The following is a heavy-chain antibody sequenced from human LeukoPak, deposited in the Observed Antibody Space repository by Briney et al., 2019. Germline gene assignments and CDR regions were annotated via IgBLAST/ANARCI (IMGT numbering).Heavy chain of an antibody. J-gene: IGHJ4*02. D-gene: IGHD3-10*01. V-gene: IGHV3-30*18. CDR1: GFTFRSYG. Sequence: GGSLRLSCAASGFTFRSYGMHWVRQAAGKGLEWVAVISYDGSYGYYGESVKGRFTFSRDNSKNTLYLQMNSLRAEDTAVYYCAKDRAITMVRGVMDYWGQGTLVTVSS. CDR3: AKDRAITMVRGVMDY. CDR2: ISYDGSYG.